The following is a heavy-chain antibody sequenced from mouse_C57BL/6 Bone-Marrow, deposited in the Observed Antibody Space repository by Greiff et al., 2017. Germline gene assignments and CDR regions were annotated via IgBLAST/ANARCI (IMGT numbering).Heavy chain of an antibody. D-gene: IGHD1-1*01. CDR1: GYTFTSYW. Sequence: QVQLQQSGAELVKPGASVKLSCKASGYTFTSYWMHWVKQRPGQGLEWIGMIHPNSGSTNYHEKFKSKATLNVDKSSSTAYMQLSSLTSEDSAVYYCARNGYYYGSSWFAYWGQGTLVTVSA. V-gene: IGHV1-64*01. CDR3: ARNGYYYGSSWFAY. CDR2: IHPNSGST. J-gene: IGHJ3*01.